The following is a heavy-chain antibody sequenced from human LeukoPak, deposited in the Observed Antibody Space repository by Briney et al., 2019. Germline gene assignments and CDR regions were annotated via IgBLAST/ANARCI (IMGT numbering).Heavy chain of an antibody. CDR1: GFIFSDYY. Sequence: GGSLRRSCAASGFIFSDYYMSWMRQAPGKGLEWLSYIDGSSSRTNYADSVKGRFTISRDNVKNSLYLQMNSLRAEDTAVYFCARRGTDYCTPSSCHPNWFAPWGQGTQVTVSS. CDR3: ARRGTDYCTPSSCHPNWFAP. V-gene: IGHV3-11*03. J-gene: IGHJ5*02. CDR2: IDGSSSRT. D-gene: IGHD4-11*01.